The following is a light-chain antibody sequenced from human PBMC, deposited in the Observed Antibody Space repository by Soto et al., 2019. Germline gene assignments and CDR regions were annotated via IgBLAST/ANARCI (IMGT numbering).Light chain of an antibody. Sequence: IAVTQSPSTLSVSPGERATLSCRASQSFXSSLAWYQERPGQAPRVLNSXSATRATGIPAIFSGSGYGKEFTITISSLQSEDAEVYYCQQYHRWPAFGQGTKVDIK. CDR3: QQYHRWPA. V-gene: IGKV3-15*01. CDR2: XSA. CDR1: QSFXSS. J-gene: IGKJ1*01.